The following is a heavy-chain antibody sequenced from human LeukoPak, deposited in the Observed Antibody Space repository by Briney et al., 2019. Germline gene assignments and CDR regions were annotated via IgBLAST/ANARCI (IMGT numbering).Heavy chain of an antibody. CDR1: GYTFTDHY. Sequence: ASVKVSCKASGYTFTDHYIHGVRQAPGQGLERLGWINPNSGGSNYAQKFQGRVTMTRDTSINSTFMDLSSLTSDDTAVYYCARGHDNTGYNYFDYWGQGTLVFVSS. CDR3: ARGHDNTGYNYFDY. V-gene: IGHV1-2*02. CDR2: INPNSGGS. D-gene: IGHD3-9*01. J-gene: IGHJ4*02.